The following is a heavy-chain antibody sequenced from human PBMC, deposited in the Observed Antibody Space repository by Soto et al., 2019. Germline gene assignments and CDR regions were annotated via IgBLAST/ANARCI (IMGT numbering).Heavy chain of an antibody. CDR1: GFTLSGND. CDR3: AKGGWYSSSSPSDC. CDR2: MSYDGSNQ. Sequence: LRLSCAASGFTLSGNDMHWVRQAPGKGPEWVAVMSYDGSNQYYGDSVKGRFTISRDTSKSTLYLQMNSLRTEDTAVYYCAKGGWYSSSSPSDCWGQGTLVTVSS. V-gene: IGHV3-30*18. J-gene: IGHJ4*02. D-gene: IGHD6-6*01.